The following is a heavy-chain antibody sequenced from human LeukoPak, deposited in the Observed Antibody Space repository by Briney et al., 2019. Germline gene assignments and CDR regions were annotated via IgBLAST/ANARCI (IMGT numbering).Heavy chain of an antibody. Sequence: GGSLRLSCAASGFSISSYWMTWVRQAPGKGLEWVANIKPDGSEKNYGDSVKGRFTISRDNAKNSLFLQMNSLTAEDTAVYYCVRNWNLDSWGQGTLVTVSS. J-gene: IGHJ4*02. CDR2: IKPDGSEK. CDR3: VRNWNLDS. CDR1: GFSISSYW. D-gene: IGHD1-1*01. V-gene: IGHV3-7*01.